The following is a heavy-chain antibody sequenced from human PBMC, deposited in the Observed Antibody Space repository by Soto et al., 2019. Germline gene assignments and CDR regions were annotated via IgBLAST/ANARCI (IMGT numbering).Heavy chain of an antibody. J-gene: IGHJ6*02. D-gene: IGHD2-8*01. V-gene: IGHV3-15*07. Sequence: VQLVESGGGLVKPGGSLRLSCAASGFTFSNAWMNWVRQAPGKGLEWVGRIKSKTDGGTTDYAAPVKGRFTISRDDSKNTLYLQMNSLKTEDTAVYYCTTIYCTNGVCYMDYYYYGMDVWGQGTTVTVSS. CDR2: IKSKTDGGTT. CDR1: GFTFSNAW. CDR3: TTIYCTNGVCYMDYYYYGMDV.